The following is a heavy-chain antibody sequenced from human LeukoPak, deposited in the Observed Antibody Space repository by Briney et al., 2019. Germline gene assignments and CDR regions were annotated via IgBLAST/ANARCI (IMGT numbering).Heavy chain of an antibody. J-gene: IGHJ4*02. CDR2: ISYDGSNK. CDR3: AREFMGYGDNYFDY. Sequence: GGSLRLSCAASGFTFSNFAMHWVRQAPGKGLEWVAVISYDGSNKYYADSVKGRFTISRDNSKNTLYLQMNSLRAEDTAVYYCAREFMGYGDNYFDYWGQGTLVTVSS. V-gene: IGHV3-30*04. D-gene: IGHD4-17*01. CDR1: GFTFSNFA.